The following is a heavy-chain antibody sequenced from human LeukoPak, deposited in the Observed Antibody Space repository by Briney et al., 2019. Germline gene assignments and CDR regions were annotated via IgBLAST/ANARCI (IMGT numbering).Heavy chain of an antibody. CDR2: ITGSGGNT. J-gene: IGHJ4*02. Sequence: PGGSLRLSCAASGFTFSNYGMNWVRQAPGKGLEWVSGITGSGGNTNYADSVKGRFTISRDNAKNSLYLQMNSLSVEDTALYYCAKGYSSGWFGIGDNWGQGTLVSVSS. D-gene: IGHD6-19*01. V-gene: IGHV3-23*01. CDR1: GFTFSNYG. CDR3: AKGYSSGWFGIGDN.